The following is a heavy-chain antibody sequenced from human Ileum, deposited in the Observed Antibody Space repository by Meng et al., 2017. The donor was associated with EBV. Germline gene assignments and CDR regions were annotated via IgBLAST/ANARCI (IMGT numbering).Heavy chain of an antibody. CDR2: IYYSGTT. V-gene: IGHV4-28*01. CDR3: ARNSESGSYIDY. D-gene: IGHD1-26*01. CDR1: GATISTTNW. Sequence: GQRLSNPSRSLASTSVVLGATISTTNWWGWIRQPPGKGLELIGNIYYSGTTYNTPSLKSRVTMSIDPSKNQFSLKLSSVTAVDTAVYYCARNSESGSYIDYWGLGTLVTVSS. J-gene: IGHJ4*02.